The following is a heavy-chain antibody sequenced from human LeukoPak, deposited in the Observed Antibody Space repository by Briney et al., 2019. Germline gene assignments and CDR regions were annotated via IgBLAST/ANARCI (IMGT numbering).Heavy chain of an antibody. V-gene: IGHV3-9*01. CDR3: AKDNFNMNWFDP. J-gene: IGHJ5*02. CDR1: GFTFDDYA. CDR2: ISWNSGSI. Sequence: GGSLRLSCAASGFTFDDYAMHWVRQAPGEGLEWVSGISWNSGSIGYADSVKGRFTISRDNAKNSLYLQMNSLRAEDTALYYCAKDNFNMNWFDPWGQGTLVTVSS.